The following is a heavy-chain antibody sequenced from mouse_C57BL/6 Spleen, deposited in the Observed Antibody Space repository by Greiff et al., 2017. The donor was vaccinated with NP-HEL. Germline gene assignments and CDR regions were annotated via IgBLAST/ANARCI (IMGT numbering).Heavy chain of an antibody. Sequence: EVQLQQSGAELVRPGASVKLSCTASGFNIKDDYMHWVKQRPEQGLEWIGWIDPENGDTEYASKFQGKATITADTSSNTAYLQLSSLTSEDTAVYYCTPFITRKFAYWGQGTLVTVSA. D-gene: IGHD1-1*01. J-gene: IGHJ3*01. CDR3: TPFITRKFAY. V-gene: IGHV14-4*01. CDR2: IDPENGDT. CDR1: GFNIKDDY.